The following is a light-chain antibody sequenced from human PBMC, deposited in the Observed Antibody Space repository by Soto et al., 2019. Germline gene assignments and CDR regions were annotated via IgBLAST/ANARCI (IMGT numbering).Light chain of an antibody. J-gene: IGLJ2*01. Sequence: QSVLTQPASVSGSPGQSITISCTGTSSDVGGSNFVSWYQHHPGKAPKLLIYDVSNRPSGVSDRFSGSKSGNTASLTISGFQAEDEADYYCSSETSSSAYVVLGGGTKLTVL. CDR3: SSETSSSAYVV. CDR2: DVS. CDR1: SSDVGGSNF. V-gene: IGLV2-14*01.